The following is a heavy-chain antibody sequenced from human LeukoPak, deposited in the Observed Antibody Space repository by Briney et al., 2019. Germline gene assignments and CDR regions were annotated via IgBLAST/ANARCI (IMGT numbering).Heavy chain of an antibody. D-gene: IGHD3-10*01. Sequence: SVKVSCKASGFTFSNSAVQWVRQAPGQGLEWMGGIIPIFGTANYAQKFQVRVTITADESTSTAYMELSSLRSEDTAVYYCASSPIGITMVRYRYYFDYWGQGTLVTVSS. CDR3: ASSPIGITMVRYRYYFDY. CDR1: GFTFSNSA. J-gene: IGHJ4*02. CDR2: IIPIFGTA. V-gene: IGHV1-69*13.